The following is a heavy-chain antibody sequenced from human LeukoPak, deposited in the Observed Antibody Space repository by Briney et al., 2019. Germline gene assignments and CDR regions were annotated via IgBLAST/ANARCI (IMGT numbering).Heavy chain of an antibody. J-gene: IGHJ4*02. CDR2: IYYSGST. D-gene: IGHD4-17*01. CDR1: GGSISSSSYY. Sequence: PSETLSLTCTVSGGSISSSSYYWGWIRQPPGKGREWIGSIYYSGSTYYNPSLKSRATISVDTSKKQFSLKLSSVTAASTAVYFCSIDNTVTTFNYWGQGTLVTVSS. CDR3: SIDNTVTTFNY. V-gene: IGHV4-39*07.